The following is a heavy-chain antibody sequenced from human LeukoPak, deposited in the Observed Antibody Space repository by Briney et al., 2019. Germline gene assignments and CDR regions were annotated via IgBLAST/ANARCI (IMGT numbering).Heavy chain of an antibody. D-gene: IGHD4-17*01. CDR3: ATRDDYGDYGPRSSYYYYGMDV. J-gene: IGHJ6*02. CDR1: GYTLTELS. CDR2: FDPEDGET. Sequence: ASVTVSCKVSGYTLTELSMHWVRQAPGKGLEWMGGFDPEDGETIYAQKFQGRVTMTEDTSTDTAYMELSSLRSEDTAVYYCATRDDYGDYGPRSSYYYYGMDVWGQGTTVTVSS. V-gene: IGHV1-24*01.